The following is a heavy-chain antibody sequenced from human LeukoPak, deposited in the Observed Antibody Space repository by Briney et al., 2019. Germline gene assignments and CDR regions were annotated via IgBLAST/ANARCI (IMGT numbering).Heavy chain of an antibody. CDR2: ISSSGSTI. CDR1: GFTFSSYE. D-gene: IGHD5-18*01. Sequence: PGGSLRLSCAASGFTFSSYEMNWVRQAPGKGLEWVSYISSSGSTIYYADSVKGRFTISRDNAKNSLYLQMNSLRAEDTAVYYCATGKDTALVTYYDYYYMDVWGKGTTVTVSS. CDR3: ATGKDTALVTYYDYYYMDV. J-gene: IGHJ6*03. V-gene: IGHV3-48*03.